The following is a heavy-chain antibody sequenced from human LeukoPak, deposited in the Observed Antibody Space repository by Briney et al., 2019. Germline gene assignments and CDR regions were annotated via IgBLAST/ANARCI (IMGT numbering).Heavy chain of an antibody. CDR1: GGSISSSSYY. CDR3: ARDRGYSGSYLDV. V-gene: IGHV4-39*07. J-gene: IGHJ6*03. D-gene: IGHD1-26*01. Sequence: SETLSLTCTVSGGSISSSSYYWGWIRQPPGKGLEWIGSIYYSGSTHYNPSLKSRVTISVDTSKNQFSLKLSSVTAADTAVYYCARDRGYSGSYLDVWGKGTTVTVSS. CDR2: IYYSGST.